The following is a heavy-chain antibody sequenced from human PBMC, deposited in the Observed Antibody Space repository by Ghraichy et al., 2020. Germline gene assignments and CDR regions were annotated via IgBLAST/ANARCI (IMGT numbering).Heavy chain of an antibody. D-gene: IGHD2-21*01. CDR2: LSVRTATT. CDR3: ARFSSCGGDGPWDY. CDR1: GFIFSGDA. Sequence: GGSLRLSCAASGFIFSGDAMSWVRQSPGKGPEWFSYLSVRTATTFYADSVKGRFTISRDVSKNTLYLQLNNLGADDPARYYCARFSSCGGDGPWDYWDPGTLVSVSS. J-gene: IGHJ4*02. V-gene: IGHV3-23*01.